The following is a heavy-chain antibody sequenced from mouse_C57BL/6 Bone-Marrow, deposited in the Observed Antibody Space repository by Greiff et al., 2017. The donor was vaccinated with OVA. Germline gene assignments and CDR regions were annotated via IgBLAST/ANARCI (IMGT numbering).Heavy chain of an antibody. V-gene: IGHV1-26*01. D-gene: IGHD2-1*01. J-gene: IGHJ2*01. CDR3: ARNGGNCGGSYAMDD. CDR1: GYTFTDYY. CDR2: INPNNGGT. Sequence: VQLQQSGPELVKPGASVKISCKASGYTFTDYYMNWVKQSHGKSLEWIGDINPNNGGTSYNQKFKGKATLTVDKSSSTAYMELRSLTSEDSAVYYCARNGGNCGGSYAMDDWGQGTTLTVSS.